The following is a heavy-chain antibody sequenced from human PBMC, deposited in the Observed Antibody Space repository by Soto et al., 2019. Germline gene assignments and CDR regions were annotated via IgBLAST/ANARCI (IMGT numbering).Heavy chain of an antibody. Sequence: GGSLRLSCEASGFTFSGYWMSWVRQAPGKGLEWVADIKHDGSVQYYVDSVKGRLTISRDNAKKQLYLQMNGLRAEDTALYYCGRAPYSNAWYRFDLWGQGTLLTVSS. CDR2: IKHDGSVQ. V-gene: IGHV3-7*03. CDR3: GRAPYSNAWYRFDL. J-gene: IGHJ4*02. CDR1: GFTFSGYW. D-gene: IGHD4-4*01.